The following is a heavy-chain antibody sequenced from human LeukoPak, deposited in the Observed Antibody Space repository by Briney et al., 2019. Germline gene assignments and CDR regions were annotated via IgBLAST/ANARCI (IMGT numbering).Heavy chain of an antibody. D-gene: IGHD1-26*01. J-gene: IGHJ4*02. CDR1: GESFSGYY. CDR3: ARVVGRYYKIDY. V-gene: IGHV4-34*01. CDR2: INDSGSA. Sequence: SETLSLTCAVYGESFSGYYWSWIRQPPGKGLEWIGEINDSGSANYKSSLSSRATLSVDTSKNQFSLKLSSVTAADTAVYYCARVVGRYYKIDYWGQGTLVTVSS.